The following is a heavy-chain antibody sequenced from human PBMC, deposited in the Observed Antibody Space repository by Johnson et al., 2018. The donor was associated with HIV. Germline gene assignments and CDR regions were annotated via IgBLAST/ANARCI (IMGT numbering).Heavy chain of an antibody. CDR2: LSYAASNK. CDR3: ARDGTTGPSGDGFDI. V-gene: IGHV3-30*04. Sequence: QLQLVESGGGVVQPVWSLRLSCASSGFTFNSYALHWVRPAPGKGLVRVAFLSYAASNKYSPDSAKGRFTNSRDNSKNTLFLQMNSLRAEFTALYYCARDGTTGPSGDGFDIWGQGTMVTVSS. J-gene: IGHJ3*02. D-gene: IGHD4-17*01. CDR1: GFTFNSYA.